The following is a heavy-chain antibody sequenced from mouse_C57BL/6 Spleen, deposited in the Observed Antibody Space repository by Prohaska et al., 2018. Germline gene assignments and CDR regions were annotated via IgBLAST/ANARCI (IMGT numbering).Heavy chain of an antibody. D-gene: IGHD2-2*01. CDR3: ASTMVTTAHYSYFDV. V-gene: IGHV4-1*01. CDR2: INPDSSTI. J-gene: IGHJ1*03. Sequence: GVLAQPGGSLKLSCAASVIDVSRYWMSWVRRAPGKGLEWIGEINPDSSTINYAPSLKDKFIISRDNAKNTLYLQMSKVRSEDTAPENYASTMVTTAHYSYFDVAGTAATVTVSS. CDR1: VIDVSRYW.